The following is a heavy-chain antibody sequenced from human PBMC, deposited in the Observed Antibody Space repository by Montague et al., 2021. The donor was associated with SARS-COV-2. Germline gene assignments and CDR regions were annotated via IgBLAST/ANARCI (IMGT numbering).Heavy chain of an antibody. Sequence: SLRLSCAASGFTFSSYAMHWVRQAPGKGLEWVAVISYDGSNKYYADSVKGRFTISRDNSKNTLSLQMNSLRAEDTAVYYCARDRDDYIWGSYENSDYWGQGTLVTVSS. CDR1: GFTFSSYA. J-gene: IGHJ4*02. CDR2: ISYDGSNK. CDR3: ARDRDDYIWGSYENSDY. D-gene: IGHD3-16*01. V-gene: IGHV3-30*04.